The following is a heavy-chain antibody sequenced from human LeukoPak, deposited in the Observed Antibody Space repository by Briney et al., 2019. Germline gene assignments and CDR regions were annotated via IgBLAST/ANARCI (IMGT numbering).Heavy chain of an antibody. CDR2: IIPILGIA. CDR1: GGTFSSYT. J-gene: IGHJ4*02. V-gene: IGHV1-69*02. CDR3: AIRYSGSLAYDFDY. Sequence: SVKVSCKASGGTFSSYTISWVRQAPGQGLEWMGRIIPILGIANYAQEFQGRVTITADKSTSTAYMELSSLRSEDTAVYYCAIRYSGSLAYDFDYWGQGTLVTVSS. D-gene: IGHD1-26*01.